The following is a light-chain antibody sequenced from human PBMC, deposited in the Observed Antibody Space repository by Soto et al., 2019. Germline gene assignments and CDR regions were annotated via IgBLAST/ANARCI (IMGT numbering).Light chain of an antibody. CDR1: QSISTY. CDR3: QHSYNILT. V-gene: IGKV1-39*01. CDR2: DAS. Sequence: DIQMTQSPSSLPASVGDRVTITCRASQSISTYLNWYHQKPGKAPKLLIYDASILQSGVPSRFSGSGSGTDFTLTISSLQPEDFATYYCQHSYNILTFGGGTKVEIK. J-gene: IGKJ4*01.